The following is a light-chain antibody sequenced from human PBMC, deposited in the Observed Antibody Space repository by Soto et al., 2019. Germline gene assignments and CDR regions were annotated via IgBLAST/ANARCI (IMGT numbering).Light chain of an antibody. CDR3: ATWDDSLDGPV. V-gene: IGLV1-44*01. J-gene: IGLJ2*01. CDR2: TND. CDR1: SSNIGRNA. Sequence: QSVLTQPPSASGAPGQRVTISCSGSSSNIGRNAVNWYRQLPGTAPRLLIYTNDLRPSGVPDRFSASRSGTSASLDISGLQSEDEANVYCATWDDSLDGPVFGGGTKLTVL.